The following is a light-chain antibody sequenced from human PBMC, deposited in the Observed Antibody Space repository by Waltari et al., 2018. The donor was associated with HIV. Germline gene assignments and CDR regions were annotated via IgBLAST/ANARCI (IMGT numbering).Light chain of an antibody. CDR3: QQYNSYSVT. J-gene: IGKJ1*01. CDR2: KAS. Sequence: DIQMTQSPSPLSASVGDRVTITCRASQSISSWLAWYHQKPGKAPKLLIYKASSVKSGVPSRFSGSGSGTEFTLTISSLQPDDFATYYCQQYNSYSVTFGQGTKVEIK. V-gene: IGKV1-5*03. CDR1: QSISSW.